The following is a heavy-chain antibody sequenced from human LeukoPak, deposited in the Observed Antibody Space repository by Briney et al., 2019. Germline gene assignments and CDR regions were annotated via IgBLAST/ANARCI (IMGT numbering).Heavy chain of an antibody. CDR2: INHIGST. CDR3: ARGSWRGLYGSGSYSNVIIRPFDY. V-gene: IGHV4-34*01. CDR1: GGSFSGYY. J-gene: IGHJ4*02. Sequence: PETLSLTCAVYGGSFSGYYWSWIRQPPGEGLECIGDINHIGSTNYNPSHKSRVTIPGDTSKNQFSLKLSPVTDADTAAYYYARGSWRGLYGSGSYSNVIIRPFDYWGQGTLVTVSS. D-gene: IGHD3-10*01.